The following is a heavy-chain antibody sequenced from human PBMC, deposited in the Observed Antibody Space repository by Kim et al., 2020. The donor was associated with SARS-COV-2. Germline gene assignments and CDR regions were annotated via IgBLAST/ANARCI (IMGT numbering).Heavy chain of an antibody. Sequence: YAEPVMARFTISTNKSKNPLDLQMSSVRVEDTAVYFCASDRGGTGAVFDYWGQGTLVTVSS. D-gene: IGHD3-16*01. V-gene: IGHV3-53*01. J-gene: IGHJ4*02. CDR3: ASDRGGTGAVFDY.